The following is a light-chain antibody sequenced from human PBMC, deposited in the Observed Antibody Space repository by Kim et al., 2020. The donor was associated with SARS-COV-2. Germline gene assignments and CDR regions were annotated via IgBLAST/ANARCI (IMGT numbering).Light chain of an antibody. Sequence: EIVLTQSPGTLSLSPGERATLSCRASQSVSSNYFAWYQQKPGQAPRLLIYGASSRATGIPARFSGSGSGTDFTLTISRVEPEDFAGYCCQQFGSSPRTFGQGTKVDIK. J-gene: IGKJ1*01. CDR1: QSVSSNY. CDR3: QQFGSSPRT. V-gene: IGKV3-20*01. CDR2: GAS.